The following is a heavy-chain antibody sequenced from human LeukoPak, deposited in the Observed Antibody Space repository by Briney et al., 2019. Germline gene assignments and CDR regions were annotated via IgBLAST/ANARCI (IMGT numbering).Heavy chain of an antibody. CDR1: GVSISSSNSY. CDR3: AREKRETITIIRGAITKYSYYMDV. V-gene: IGHV4-39*02. D-gene: IGHD3-10*01. CDR2: IYSGNT. J-gene: IGHJ6*03. Sequence: SETLSLTCTVSGVSISSSNSYWGWIRQPPGKGLEWIGSIYSGNTYYNASLKSQVSISIDTSKNQFSLKVSSVTAADTAVYYCAREKRETITIIRGAITKYSYYMDVWGKGTTVTISS.